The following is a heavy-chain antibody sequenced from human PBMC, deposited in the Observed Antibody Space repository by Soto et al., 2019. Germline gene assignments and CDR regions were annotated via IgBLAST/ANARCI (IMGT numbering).Heavy chain of an antibody. D-gene: IGHD2-21*02. CDR3: ARHALCGGDCDYYYYYGMDV. J-gene: IGHJ6*02. Sequence: EASVKVSCKASGGTFSSYTISWVRQAPGQGLEWMGRIIPILGIANYAQKFQCRVTITADKSTSTAYMELSSLRSEDTAVYYCARHALCGGDCDYYYYYGMDVWG. V-gene: IGHV1-69*02. CDR1: GGTFSSYT. CDR2: IIPILGIA.